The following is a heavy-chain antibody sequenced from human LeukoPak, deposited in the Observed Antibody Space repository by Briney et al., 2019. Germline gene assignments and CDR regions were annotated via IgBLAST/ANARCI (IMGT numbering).Heavy chain of an antibody. CDR3: ARDSRWFGEMYFDY. CDR1: GGSISSYY. CDR2: IYTSGST. D-gene: IGHD3-10*01. Sequence: PSETLSLTCTVSGGSISSYYWSWIRQPAGKGLEWIGRIYTSGSTNYNPSLKSRVTMSVDTSKNQFSLKLSSVTAADTAVYYCARDSRWFGEMYFDYWGQGTLVTVSS. J-gene: IGHJ4*02. V-gene: IGHV4-4*07.